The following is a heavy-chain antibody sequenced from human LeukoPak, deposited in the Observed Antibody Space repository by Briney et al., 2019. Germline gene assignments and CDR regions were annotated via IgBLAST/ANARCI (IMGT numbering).Heavy chain of an antibody. V-gene: IGHV4-59*01. J-gene: IGHJ4*02. D-gene: IGHD4-11*01. CDR3: ASQTTVTADFDY. CDR1: GGSISSYY. CDR2: IYYSGST. Sequence: KASETLSLTCTVPGGSISSYYWSWIRQPPGKGLEWIGYIYYSGSTNYNPSLKSRVTISVDTSKNQFSLKLSSVTAADTAVYYCASQTTVTADFDYWGQGTLVTVSS.